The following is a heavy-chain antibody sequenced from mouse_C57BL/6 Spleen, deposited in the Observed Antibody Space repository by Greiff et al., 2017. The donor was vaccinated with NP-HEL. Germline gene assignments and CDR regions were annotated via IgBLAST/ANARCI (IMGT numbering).Heavy chain of an antibody. CDR1: GYAFSSSR. Sequence: VQLQQSGPELVKPGASVKISCKASGYAFSSSRMNWVKQRPGKGLEWIGRIYPGDGDTNYNGKFKGKATLTADKSSSTAYMQLSSLTSEDSAVYFCARGNYYGSRDWYFDVWGTGTTVTVSS. V-gene: IGHV1-82*01. CDR2: IYPGDGDT. J-gene: IGHJ1*03. D-gene: IGHD1-1*01. CDR3: ARGNYYGSRDWYFDV.